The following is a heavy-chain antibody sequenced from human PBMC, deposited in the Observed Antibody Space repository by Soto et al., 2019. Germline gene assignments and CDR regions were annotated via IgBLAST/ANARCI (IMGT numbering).Heavy chain of an antibody. CDR2: IYYSGST. D-gene: IGHD3-22*01. CDR1: GGSISSYY. V-gene: IGHV4-59*01. CDR3: ARDRGVRPGWYASSCYTLYYYGMDV. Sequence: SETLSLTCTVSGGSISSYYWSWIRQPPGKGLEWIGYIYYSGSTNYNPSLKSRVTISVDTSKNQFSLKLSSVTAADTAVYYCARDRGVRPGWYASSCYTLYYYGMDVWGQGTTVTVSS. J-gene: IGHJ6*02.